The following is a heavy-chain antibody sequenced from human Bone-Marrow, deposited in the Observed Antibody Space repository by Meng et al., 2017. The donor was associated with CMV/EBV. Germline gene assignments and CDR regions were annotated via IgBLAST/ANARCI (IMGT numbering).Heavy chain of an antibody. J-gene: IGHJ4*02. D-gene: IGHD3-16*01. V-gene: IGHV4-39*02. Sequence: SETLSLTCTVYGDSIRSRDHYWVWVRQTPGKGLEWIGNIFYTGNAYQNPSLKSRVSMSVDTSKNHFSLRLTSVTAADTAVYYCARSYVGSSHDYWGQGTLVPVSS. CDR2: IFYTGNA. CDR1: GDSIRSRDHY. CDR3: ARSYVGSSHDY.